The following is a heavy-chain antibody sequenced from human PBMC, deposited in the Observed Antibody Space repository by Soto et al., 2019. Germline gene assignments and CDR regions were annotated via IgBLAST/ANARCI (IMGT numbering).Heavy chain of an antibody. CDR1: GGSFSGYY. CDR2: INHSGST. CDR3: ARGIAAAKAAGTYYFDY. D-gene: IGHD6-13*01. V-gene: IGHV4-34*01. Sequence: SETLSLTCAVYGGSFSGYYWSWIRQPPGKGLEWIGEINHSGSTNYNPSLKSRVTISVDTSKNQFSLKLSSVTAADTAVYYCARGIAAAKAAGTYYFDYWGQGTLVTVSS. J-gene: IGHJ4*02.